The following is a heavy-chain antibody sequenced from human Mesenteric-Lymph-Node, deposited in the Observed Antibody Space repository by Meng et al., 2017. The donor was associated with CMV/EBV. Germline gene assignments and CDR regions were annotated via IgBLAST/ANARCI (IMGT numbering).Heavy chain of an antibody. CDR1: GFTFSSYW. CDR2: IYSGGTT. D-gene: IGHD2-15*01. CDR3: ARGGELGRHFDY. Sequence: GGSLRLSCAASGFTFSSYWMSWVRQAPGKGLEWVSIIYSGGTTRSADSLKGRFTISRGTSKNTLYLQMNNLSAEDTAVYYCARGGELGRHFDYWGQGTLVTVSS. V-gene: IGHV3-53*01. J-gene: IGHJ4*02.